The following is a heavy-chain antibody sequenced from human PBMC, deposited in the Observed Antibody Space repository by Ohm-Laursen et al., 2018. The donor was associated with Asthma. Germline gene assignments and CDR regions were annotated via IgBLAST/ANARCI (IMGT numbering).Heavy chain of an antibody. CDR3: AHSVCSTSCYTAFDI. CDR1: GFSLSTSGVG. Sequence: TQTLTLTCTFSGFSLSTSGVGVGWIRQPPGKALEWLALIYWDDDKRYSPSLKSRLTITKDTSKNQVVLTMTNMDPVDAATYYCAHSVCSTSCYTAFDIWGQGTMVTVSS. CDR2: IYWDDDK. J-gene: IGHJ3*02. D-gene: IGHD2-2*02. V-gene: IGHV2-5*02.